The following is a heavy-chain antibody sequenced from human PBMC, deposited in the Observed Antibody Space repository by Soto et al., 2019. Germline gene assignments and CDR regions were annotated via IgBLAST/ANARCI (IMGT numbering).Heavy chain of an antibody. D-gene: IGHD3-10*01. CDR2: ISYDGTNK. J-gene: IGHJ4*02. Sequence: QVQLVESGGGVVQPGRSLRLSCAASGFTFSTYAMHWFRQAPGKGLEWVAVISYDGTNKYYADSVKGRFTISRDNSNNTLYLQMNSLRTEDTAVYHCARENSSSAHSVITLVRGVIITAQVDYWGQGALVTVSS. V-gene: IGHV3-30-3*01. CDR1: GFTFSTYA. CDR3: ARENSSSAHSVITLVRGVIITAQVDY.